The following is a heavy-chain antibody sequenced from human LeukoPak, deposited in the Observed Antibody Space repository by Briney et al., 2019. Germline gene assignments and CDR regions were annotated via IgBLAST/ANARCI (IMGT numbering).Heavy chain of an antibody. D-gene: IGHD6-13*01. CDR2: ISWNSGSI. V-gene: IGHV3-9*01. J-gene: IGHJ4*02. CDR1: GFTLDDYA. CDR3: ARDRKQQLVPDY. Sequence: GGSLRLSCAASGFTLDDYAMHWVRQAPGKGLEWVSGISWNSGSIGYADSVKGRFTISRDNAKNSLYLQMISLRAEDTAVYYCARDRKQQLVPDYWGQGTLVTVSS.